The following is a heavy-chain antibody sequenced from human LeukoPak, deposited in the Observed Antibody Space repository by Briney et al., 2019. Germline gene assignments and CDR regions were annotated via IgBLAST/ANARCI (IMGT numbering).Heavy chain of an antibody. CDR1: GFTLDDYG. J-gene: IGHJ4*02. D-gene: IGHD3-10*01. CDR3: AREDYYGSGSPTLFDY. V-gene: IGHV3-20*04. CDR2: IDWNGGST. Sequence: GGSLRLSCAASGFTLDDYGMSWVRQAPGKGLEWVSGIDWNGGSTGYADSVKGRFTISRDNAKNSLYLQMNSLRAEDTALYYCAREDYYGSGSPTLFDYWGQGTLVTVSS.